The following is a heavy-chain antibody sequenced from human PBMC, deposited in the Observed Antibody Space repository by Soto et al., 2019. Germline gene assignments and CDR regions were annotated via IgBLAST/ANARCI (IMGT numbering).Heavy chain of an antibody. CDR1: GFTFSSYS. CDR3: ARAAWDYDILTGYYPDDY. CDR2: ISSSSSYI. Sequence: EVQLVESGGGLVKPGGSLRLSCAASGFTFSSYSMNWVRQAPGKGLEWVSSISSSSSYIYYADSVKGRFTISRDNAKNSLYLQMNSLRAEDTAVYYCARAAWDYDILTGYYPDDYWGQGTLVTVSS. D-gene: IGHD3-9*01. V-gene: IGHV3-21*01. J-gene: IGHJ4*02.